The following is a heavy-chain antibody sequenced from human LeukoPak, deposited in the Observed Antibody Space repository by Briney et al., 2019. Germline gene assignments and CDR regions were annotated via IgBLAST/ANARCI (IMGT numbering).Heavy chain of an antibody. V-gene: IGHV3-7*03. D-gene: IGHD5-18*01. Sequence: GGSLRLSCAASGFTFSWHWMTWVRQAPGKGLEWVANIKHDGSEKNYVDSVKGRFAISRDNAKNSLYLQMNSLRADDTALYYCARGLEKGYSYGIDYWGQGTLVTVSS. CDR3: ARGLEKGYSYGIDY. CDR2: IKHDGSEK. J-gene: IGHJ4*02. CDR1: GFTFSWHW.